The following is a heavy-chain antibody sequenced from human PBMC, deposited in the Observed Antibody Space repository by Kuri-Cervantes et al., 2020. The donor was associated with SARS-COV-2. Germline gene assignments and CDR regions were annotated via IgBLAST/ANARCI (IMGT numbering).Heavy chain of an antibody. J-gene: IGHJ3*02. Sequence: GSLRLSCAVSGGSMTTSSWWTWVRQPPGKGLEWIGEIFHSGTTNYNPSLKSRVTISVDTSKNQFSLKLRSVTAADAAVYYCARVWGEPDAFDIWGQGTMVTVSS. D-gene: IGHD3-16*01. CDR1: GGSMTTSSW. CDR2: IFHSGTT. V-gene: IGHV4-4*02. CDR3: ARVWGEPDAFDI.